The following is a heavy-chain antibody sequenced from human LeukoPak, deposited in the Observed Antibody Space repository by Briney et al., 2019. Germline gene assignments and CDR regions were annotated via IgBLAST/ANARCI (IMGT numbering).Heavy chain of an antibody. CDR2: ISAYNGNT. CDR1: GCTFTSYG. CDR3: ARGWFGETSFDY. D-gene: IGHD3-10*01. V-gene: IGHV1-18*04. J-gene: IGHJ4*02. Sequence: ASVKVSCKASGCTFTSYGIIWVRQAPGQGLEWMGWISAYNGNTNYAQKLQGRVTMTTDTSTSTAYMELRSLRSDDTAVYYCARGWFGETSFDYWGQGTLVTVSS.